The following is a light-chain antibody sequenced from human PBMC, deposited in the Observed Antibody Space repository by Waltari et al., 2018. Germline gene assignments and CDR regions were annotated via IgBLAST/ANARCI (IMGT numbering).Light chain of an antibody. J-gene: IGKJ1*01. Sequence: EIVLTQSPGTLSLSPGERATLSCRASQSVSRALAWYLQKPGQAPRLLIYGTSNRATGIPDRFSGSGSGTDFSLTISRLEPEDVAVYFCQHYVRLPATFGQGTKVEIK. CDR2: GTS. V-gene: IGKV3-20*01. CDR3: QHYVRLPAT. CDR1: QSVSRA.